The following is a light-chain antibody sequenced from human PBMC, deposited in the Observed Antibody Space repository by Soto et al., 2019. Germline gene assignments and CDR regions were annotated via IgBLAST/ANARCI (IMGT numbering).Light chain of an antibody. CDR3: QASDSSLSGYVV. V-gene: IGLV1-40*01. Sequence: QSVLTQPPSVSGAPGQRVTISCTGSSSNIGAGYDVHWYQQLPGTAPKLLIYGNSNRPSGVPDRFSGSKYGTSSSLAITGLQAEDEADYYCQASDSSLSGYVVFGGGTQLTVL. CDR1: SSNIGAGYD. CDR2: GNS. J-gene: IGLJ2*01.